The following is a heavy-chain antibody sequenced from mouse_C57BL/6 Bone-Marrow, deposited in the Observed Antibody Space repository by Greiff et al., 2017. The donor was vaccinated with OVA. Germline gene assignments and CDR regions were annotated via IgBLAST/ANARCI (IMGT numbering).Heavy chain of an antibody. V-gene: IGHV2-9-1*01. CDR1: GFSLTSYA. CDR3: ARDGYGYPWFAY. J-gene: IGHJ3*01. CDR2: IWTGGGT. Sequence: QVQLKESGPGLVAPSQSLSITCTVSGFSLTSYAISWVRQPPGKGLEWLGEIWTGGGTNYNSDLKSRLSISKDNSKSQVFLKMNSLQTDDTARYYCARDGYGYPWFAYWGQGTLVTVSA. D-gene: IGHD2-2*01.